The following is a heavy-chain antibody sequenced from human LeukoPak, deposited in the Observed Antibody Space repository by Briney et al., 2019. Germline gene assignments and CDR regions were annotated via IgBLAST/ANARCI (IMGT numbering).Heavy chain of an antibody. CDR2: IYYTGTT. Sequence: SETLSLTCSVSGVSISSYYWSWNRQAPGKGLEWIGFIYYTGTTNYNPSLKSRVTISVDTSKNQFSLKLSSVIAADTAVYYCAKVFSSGYSAYGYTDYGGRGTRVTVSS. CDR1: GVSISSYY. D-gene: IGHD5-12*01. V-gene: IGHV4-59*08. J-gene: IGHJ4*02. CDR3: AKVFSSGYSAYGYTDY.